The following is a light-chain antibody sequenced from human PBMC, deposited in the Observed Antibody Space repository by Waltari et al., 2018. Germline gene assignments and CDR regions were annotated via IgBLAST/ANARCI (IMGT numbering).Light chain of an antibody. Sequence: QSVLTQPPSASGTPGQRVTISCSGGSSNIGSNYVSWYQRLPGTAPKLLIYSNNQRPPAVPDRFSGSQSGASASLAISGLRSGDEADYYCSAWDDRLSGPVFGGGTKLTVL. CDR2: SNN. CDR3: SAWDDRLSGPV. CDR1: SSNIGSNY. J-gene: IGLJ2*01. V-gene: IGLV1-47*01.